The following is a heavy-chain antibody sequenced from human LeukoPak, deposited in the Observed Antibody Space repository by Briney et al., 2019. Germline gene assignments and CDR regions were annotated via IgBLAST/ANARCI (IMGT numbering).Heavy chain of an antibody. J-gene: IGHJ5*02. Sequence: SETLSLTCTVSGGSINSYYWSWIRQPPGRGLEWIGYIYYSGSTNYNPSLKSRVTISVDTSKNQFSLKLSSVTAADTAVYYCARAGGAVDWFDPWGQGTLVTVSS. CDR3: ARAGGAVDWFDP. D-gene: IGHD2-21*01. CDR1: GGSINSYY. CDR2: IYYSGST. V-gene: IGHV4-59*01.